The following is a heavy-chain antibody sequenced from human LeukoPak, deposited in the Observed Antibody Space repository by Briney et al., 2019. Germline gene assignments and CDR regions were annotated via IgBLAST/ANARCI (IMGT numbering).Heavy chain of an antibody. J-gene: IGHJ4*02. CDR3: AKDDTHDPKSGDYDG. CDR2: ISGSGRGVSA. CDR1: GFTFSNYA. D-gene: IGHD4-17*01. V-gene: IGHV3-23*01. Sequence: GGSLRLSCAASGFTFSNYAMTWVRQAPGKGLEWVSVISGSGRGVSAYYADSVKGRFTISRDNSKNTVFLQMNSLRAEDSAVYYCAKDDTHDPKSGDYDGWGQGTLVTVSS.